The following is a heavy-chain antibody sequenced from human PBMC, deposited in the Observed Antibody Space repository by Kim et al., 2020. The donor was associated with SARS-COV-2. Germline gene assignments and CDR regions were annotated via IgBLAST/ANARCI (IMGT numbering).Heavy chain of an antibody. D-gene: IGHD2-8*01. V-gene: IGHV4-34*01. CDR3: ARLTLLNIVIRVYAIDEAVIDY. CDR2: INHSGST. CDR1: GGFFRGYY. Sequence: SETLSLTCAVYGGFFRGYYWSWIRQPPGKGLEWIGEINHSGSTNYNPSLQSRVTISVDTTKNQFSLKLSAVTAADTAVYYCARLTLLNIVIRVYAIDEAVIDYWGQGTLVTVSS. J-gene: IGHJ4*02.